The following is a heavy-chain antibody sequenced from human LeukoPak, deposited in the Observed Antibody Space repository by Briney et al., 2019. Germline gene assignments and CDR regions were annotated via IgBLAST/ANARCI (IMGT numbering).Heavy chain of an antibody. J-gene: IGHJ6*03. Sequence: SVKVSCKASGGTFSSYTISWVRQAPGQGLEWMGKIIPILGIANYAQKFQGRVTFTADKSTSTAYMELSSLRSEDTAVYYCARDLYDTSGYYYYYMDVWGKGTTVTVSS. CDR3: ARDLYDTSGYYYYYMDV. V-gene: IGHV1-69*04. CDR1: GGTFSSYT. D-gene: IGHD3-16*01. CDR2: IIPILGIA.